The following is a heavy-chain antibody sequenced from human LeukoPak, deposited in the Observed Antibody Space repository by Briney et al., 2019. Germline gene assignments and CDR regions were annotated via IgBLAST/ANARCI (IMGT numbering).Heavy chain of an antibody. CDR2: ISGSGGST. J-gene: IGHJ4*02. CDR3: AKVLHPVGARYFDY. V-gene: IGHV3-23*01. Sequence: GGSLRLSCAASGFTVSSNYMSWVRQAPGKGLEWVSAISGSGGSTYYADSVKGRFTISRDNSKNTLYLQMNSLRAEDTAVYYCAKVLHPVGARYFDYWGQGTLVTVSS. CDR1: GFTVSSNY. D-gene: IGHD1-26*01.